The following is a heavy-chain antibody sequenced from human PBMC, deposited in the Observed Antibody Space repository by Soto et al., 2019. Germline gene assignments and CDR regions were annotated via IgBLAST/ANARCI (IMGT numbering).Heavy chain of an antibody. CDR3: ARQAYGDYWNFGMDV. J-gene: IGHJ6*02. CDR1: GDSISSSDYF. CDR2: IYYSGNT. D-gene: IGHD4-17*01. Sequence: QLQLQESGPGLVKPSETLSLTCTVSGDSISSSDYFWGWIRQPPGKGLEWIGSIYYSGNTHYNPSLKSRVTMSVDTSKRQFSLKLNSMTAADTGVYYCARQAYGDYWNFGMDVWGQGTTVTVSS. V-gene: IGHV4-39*01.